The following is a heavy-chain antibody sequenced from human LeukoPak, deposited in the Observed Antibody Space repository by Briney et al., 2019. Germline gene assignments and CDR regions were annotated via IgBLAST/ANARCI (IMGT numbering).Heavy chain of an antibody. CDR1: VFTFSSYA. Sequence: PGGSLRLSCAASVFTFSSYAMSWVRQAPGKGLEWVSAISGSGGSTYYADSVKGRFTISRDNSKNTLYLQMNSLRAEDTAVYYCAKSHGDYVWGSYPSAFDIWRRGTMVTVSS. CDR3: AKSHGDYVWGSYPSAFDI. J-gene: IGHJ3*02. CDR2: ISGSGGST. D-gene: IGHD3-16*01. V-gene: IGHV3-23*01.